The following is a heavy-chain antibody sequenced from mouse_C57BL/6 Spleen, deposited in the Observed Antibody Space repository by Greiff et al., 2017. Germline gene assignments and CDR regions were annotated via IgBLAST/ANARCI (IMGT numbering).Heavy chain of an antibody. Sequence: VRLQQSGPELVKPGASVKISCKASGYTFTDYYMNWVKQSHGKSLEWIGDINPNNGGTSYNQKFKGKATLTVDKSSSTAYMELRSLTSEDSAVYYCAKVGSYGAMDYWGQGTSVTVSS. CDR3: AKVGSYGAMDY. CDR1: GYTFTDYY. V-gene: IGHV1-26*01. CDR2: INPNNGGT. J-gene: IGHJ4*01. D-gene: IGHD1-1*02.